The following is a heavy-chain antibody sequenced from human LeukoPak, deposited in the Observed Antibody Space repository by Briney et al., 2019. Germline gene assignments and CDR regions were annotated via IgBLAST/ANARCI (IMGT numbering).Heavy chain of an antibody. V-gene: IGHV1-8*03. CDR3: ARSPEYSSSSPIYDP. Sequence: ASVKVSCKASGYTFTSYDINWVLQATGQGLEWMGWMNPNSGNTGYAQKFQGRVTITRNTSISTAYMELSSLRSEDTAVYYCARSPEYSSSSPIYDPWGQGTLVTVSS. J-gene: IGHJ5*02. CDR1: GYTFTSYD. CDR2: MNPNSGNT. D-gene: IGHD6-6*01.